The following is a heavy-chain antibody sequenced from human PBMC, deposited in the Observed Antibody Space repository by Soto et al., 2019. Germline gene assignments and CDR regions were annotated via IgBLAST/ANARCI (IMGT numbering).Heavy chain of an antibody. D-gene: IGHD6-19*01. CDR1: GYSFTSYW. Sequence: GESLKISCKGSGYSFTSYWIGWVRQMPGKGLEWMGIIYPGDSGTRYSPSFQGQVTISAEKYISTAYLQWSSLKASDTAMYSCARRTYSSGWYDSFAYWGQGTLVTVSS. V-gene: IGHV5-51*01. CDR3: ARRTYSSGWYDSFAY. CDR2: IYPGDSGT. J-gene: IGHJ4*02.